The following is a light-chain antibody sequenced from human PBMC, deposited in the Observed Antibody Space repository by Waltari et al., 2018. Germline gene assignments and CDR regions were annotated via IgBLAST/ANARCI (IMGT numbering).Light chain of an antibody. CDR2: DTS. Sequence: EIVLTQSTAPLSLSPGERATLSCRASQSVRKYFAWYQQKPGQPPRLLIYDTSNRETGIPARFTGSGSGTDFTLTISNVEPEDFAVYYCQQRNDWPLKFGGGTKVEIK. J-gene: IGKJ4*02. CDR3: QQRNDWPLK. V-gene: IGKV3-11*01. CDR1: QSVRKY.